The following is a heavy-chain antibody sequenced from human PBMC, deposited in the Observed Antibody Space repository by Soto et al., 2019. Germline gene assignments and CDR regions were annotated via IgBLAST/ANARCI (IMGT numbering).Heavy chain of an antibody. J-gene: IGHJ5*02. Sequence: SETLSLTCAVSGGSIGTSAYYWGWIRQAPGKGLEWIGSINHSGNTYLSPSLKDRVTMSVDTSKNSFSLKLRSATAAETGLYYCSRRAPEGFDPWGKGTLVTVSS. V-gene: IGHV4-39*01. CDR1: GGSIGTSAYY. CDR3: SRRAPEGFDP. CDR2: INHSGNT.